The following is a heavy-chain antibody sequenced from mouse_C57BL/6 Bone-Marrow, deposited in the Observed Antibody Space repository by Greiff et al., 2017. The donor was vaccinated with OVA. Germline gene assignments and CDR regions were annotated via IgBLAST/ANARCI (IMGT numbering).Heavy chain of an antibody. D-gene: IGHD2-1*01. CDR1: GYSITSGYY. Sequence: ESGPGLVKPSQSLSLTCSVTGYSITSGYYWNWIRQFPGNKLEWMGYISYDGSNNYNPSLKNRISITRDTSKNQFFLKLNSVTTEDTATYYCARLLWHWYFDVWGTGTTVTVSS. J-gene: IGHJ1*03. V-gene: IGHV3-6*01. CDR3: ARLLWHWYFDV. CDR2: ISYDGSN.